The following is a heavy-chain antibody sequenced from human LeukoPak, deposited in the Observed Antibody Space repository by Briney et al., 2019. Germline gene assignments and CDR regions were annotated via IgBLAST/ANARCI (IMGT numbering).Heavy chain of an antibody. CDR1: GLTLSSYT. D-gene: IGHD1-1*01. CDR3: AKRLPGPFDY. Sequence: GGPLRLSCAASGLTLSSYTMNWVRQAPGKGLEWVSTISASGGSTYYADSVKGRFTISRDNSKNTLYLQMNSLRAEDTAVYYCAKRLPGPFDYWGQGALVTVSS. J-gene: IGHJ4*02. V-gene: IGHV3-23*01. CDR2: ISASGGST.